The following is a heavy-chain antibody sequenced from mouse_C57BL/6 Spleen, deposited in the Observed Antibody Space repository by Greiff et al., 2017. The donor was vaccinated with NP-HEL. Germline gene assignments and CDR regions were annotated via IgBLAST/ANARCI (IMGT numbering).Heavy chain of an antibody. CDR2: IYPGDGDT. V-gene: IGHV1-82*01. CDR1: GYAFSSSW. CDR3: DRGTGDYFDY. J-gene: IGHJ2*01. Sequence: VQLQESGPELVKPGASVKISCKASGYAFSSSWMNWVKQRPGKGLEWIGRIYPGDGDTNYNGKFKGKATLTADKSSSTAYMQLSSLTSEDSAVYFCDRGTGDYFDYWGQGTTLTVSS. D-gene: IGHD3-3*01.